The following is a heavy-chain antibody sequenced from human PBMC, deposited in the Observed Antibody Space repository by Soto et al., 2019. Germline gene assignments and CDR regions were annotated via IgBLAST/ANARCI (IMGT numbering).Heavy chain of an antibody. CDR3: ARDITIFGVVTDAFDI. V-gene: IGHV3-48*03. J-gene: IGHJ3*02. D-gene: IGHD3-3*01. CDR1: GFTFSSYE. Sequence: GGSLRLSCAASGFTFSSYEMNWVHQAPGKGLEWVSYISSSGSTIYYADSVKGRFTISRDNAKNSLYLQMNSLRAEDTAVYYCARDITIFGVVTDAFDIWGQGTMVTVSS. CDR2: ISSSGSTI.